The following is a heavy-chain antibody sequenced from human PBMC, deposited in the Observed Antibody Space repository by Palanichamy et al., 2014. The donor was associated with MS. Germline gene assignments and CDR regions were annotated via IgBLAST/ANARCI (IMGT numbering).Heavy chain of an antibody. D-gene: IGHD5-12*01. Sequence: QVQLRQWGAGLLKPSETLSLTCGVYGSSFNTYSWTWIRQPPGRGLEWIGEIKHGGTINYNPSLKSRVTMSADTSKMQFSLRLTSVTAADTAAYFCARSRGQSGNDYSSWFDPWGQGTPITVSS. CDR3: ARSRGQSGNDYSSWFDP. CDR1: GSSFNTYS. CDR2: IKHGGTI. J-gene: IGHJ5*02. V-gene: IGHV4-34*01.